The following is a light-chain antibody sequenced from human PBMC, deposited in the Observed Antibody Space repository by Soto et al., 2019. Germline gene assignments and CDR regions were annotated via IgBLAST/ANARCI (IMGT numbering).Light chain of an antibody. V-gene: IGKV3-11*01. CDR2: DAS. CDR1: GSIGRS. J-gene: IGKJ1*01. CDR3: LQRSDWRT. Sequence: IVLTQSPVSLSLSPGERATLSCRASGSIGRSLAWYQQRPGQAPRLFIYDASNRATGIPARFSGSGSGTDFTLTISRLGPEDFAVYYCLQRSDWRTFGRGTKVDIK.